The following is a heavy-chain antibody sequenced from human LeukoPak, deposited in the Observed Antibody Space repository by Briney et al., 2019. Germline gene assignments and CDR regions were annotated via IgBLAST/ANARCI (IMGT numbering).Heavy chain of an antibody. CDR1: GGTFSSYA. CDR2: IIPIFGTA. D-gene: IGHD3-3*01. CDR3: ARGGRQGRITIFGVVLVPGDYFDY. J-gene: IGHJ4*02. Sequence: SVKVSCKASGGTFSSYAISWVRQAPGQGLEWMGGIIPIFGTANYTQKFQGRVTITADESTSTAYMELSSLRSEDTAVYYCARGGRQGRITIFGVVLVPGDYFDYWGQGTLVTVSS. V-gene: IGHV1-69*13.